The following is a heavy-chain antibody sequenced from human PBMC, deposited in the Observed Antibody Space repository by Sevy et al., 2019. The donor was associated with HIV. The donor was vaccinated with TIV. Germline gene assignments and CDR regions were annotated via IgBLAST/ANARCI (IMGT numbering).Heavy chain of an antibody. D-gene: IGHD3-10*01. V-gene: IGHV1-2*02. Sequence: ASVKVSCKVSGYHFIGYYIHWVRQAPGQGLEWMAWIKPFNGDTKYAQIFQGRVTVTWDTSTSTAYMDLTRLLYDDTAIYYCATDRGSYSPFNNWGQRTLVTVSS. J-gene: IGHJ4*02. CDR1: GYHFIGYY. CDR3: ATDRGSYSPFNN. CDR2: IKPFNGDT.